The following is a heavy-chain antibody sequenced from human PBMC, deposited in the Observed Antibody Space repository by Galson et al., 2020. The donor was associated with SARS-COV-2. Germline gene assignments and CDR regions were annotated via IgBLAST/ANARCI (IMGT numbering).Heavy chain of an antibody. CDR3: AREVTTHLDY. D-gene: IGHD4-17*01. CDR1: GFSLRTSGIC. Sequence: SGPTLVKPTQTLTLTCTFPGFSLRTSGICLSWIRQPPGKALEWLARIDWDDDKYYSTSLKTRLTISKDTSKNQVVLTMTNMDPVDTATYYCAREVTTHLDYWGQGTLVTVSS. J-gene: IGHJ4*02. CDR2: IDWDDDK. V-gene: IGHV2-70*11.